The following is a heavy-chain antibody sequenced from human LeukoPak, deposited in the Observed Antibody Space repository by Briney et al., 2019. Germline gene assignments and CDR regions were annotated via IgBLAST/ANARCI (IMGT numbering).Heavy chain of an antibody. CDR2: IIPILXXA. V-gene: IGHV1-69*04. CDR1: VGTFSSYA. D-gene: IGHD3-10*01. Sequence: GASVKVSCKASVGTFSSYAISWVRQAPGQGLEWMGRIIPILXXANYAQKFQGRVTITADKSTSTACMELSSLRSEDTAVYYCARERLGDVLLWFGESPGGGYYYYGMDVWGQGTTVTVSS. J-gene: IGHJ6*02. CDR3: ARERLGDVLLWFGESPGGGYYYYGMDV.